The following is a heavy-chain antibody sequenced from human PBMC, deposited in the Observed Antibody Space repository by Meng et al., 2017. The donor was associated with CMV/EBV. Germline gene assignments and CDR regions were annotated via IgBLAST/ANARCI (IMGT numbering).Heavy chain of an antibody. J-gene: IGHJ4*02. D-gene: IGHD2-2*01. CDR1: GYIFTSYG. Sequence: ASVKVSCNASGYIFTSYGISWVRQAPGQGLEWMGWISAYNGNTNYAQKLQGRVTMTTDTSTSTAYMELRSLRSDDTAVYYYARDGLPVNPILRDIVVVPAAPAEYWGQGTLVTVSS. CDR3: ARDGLPVNPILRDIVVVPAAPAEY. V-gene: IGHV1-18*01. CDR2: ISAYNGNT.